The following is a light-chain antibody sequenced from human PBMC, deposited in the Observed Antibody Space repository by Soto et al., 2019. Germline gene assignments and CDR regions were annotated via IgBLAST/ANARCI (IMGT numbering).Light chain of an antibody. CDR3: QSADSSGTYEV. CDR1: ALPKQY. V-gene: IGLV3-25*03. CDR2: KDI. Sequence: SYELTQPPSVSVSPGQTARITCSGDALPKQYAYWYQQKSGQAPVLVIYKDIERPSGIPDRISGSSSGTTVTLTISGVQAEAEADYYCQSADSSGTYEVFGGGTKLTVL. J-gene: IGLJ3*02.